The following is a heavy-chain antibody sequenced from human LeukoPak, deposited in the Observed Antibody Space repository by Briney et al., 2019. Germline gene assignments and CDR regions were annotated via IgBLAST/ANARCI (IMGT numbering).Heavy chain of an antibody. J-gene: IGHJ4*02. D-gene: IGHD6-13*01. Sequence: GGSLRLSCAASGFTFSNYGMHWVRQAPGKGLEWVAVILYDGSNKYYADSVKGRFTLSRDNSKNTLFLQMNSLRPEDTAVYFCARDLTQLALFDYWGQGTLVTVSS. V-gene: IGHV3-33*01. CDR3: ARDLTQLALFDY. CDR2: ILYDGSNK. CDR1: GFTFSNYG.